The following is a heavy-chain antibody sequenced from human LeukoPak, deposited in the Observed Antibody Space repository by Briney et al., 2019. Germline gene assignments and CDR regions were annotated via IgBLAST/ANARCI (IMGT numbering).Heavy chain of an antibody. CDR1: GASVSSSSYY. CDR3: ATRRSGSHPYY. V-gene: IGHV4-39*01. J-gene: IGHJ4*02. Sequence: SETLPLTCTVSGASVSSSSYYWEWIRQPPGKGLEWVGSIFYSGSTSYNPSLKSRVTMSVDTSENQFSLRLSSVTATDTAVYYCATRRSGSHPYYWGQGTLVTVS. CDR2: IFYSGST. D-gene: IGHD1-26*01.